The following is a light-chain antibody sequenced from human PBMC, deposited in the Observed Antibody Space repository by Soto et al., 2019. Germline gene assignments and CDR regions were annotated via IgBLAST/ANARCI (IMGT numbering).Light chain of an antibody. J-gene: IGKJ2*01. V-gene: IGKV3-11*01. Sequence: EIVLTQSPATLSLSPGERATLSCRASQTVNTYLAWYQQKPGQAPRLLIYDASSRATGIPARFTGSGSGTDFTLTISSLEPEDFAVYYCQQRSSWPPYTFGQGTKVHI. CDR2: DAS. CDR1: QTVNTY. CDR3: QQRSSWPPYT.